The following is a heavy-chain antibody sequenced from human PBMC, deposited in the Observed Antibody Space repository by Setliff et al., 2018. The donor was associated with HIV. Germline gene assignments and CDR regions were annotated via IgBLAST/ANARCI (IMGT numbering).Heavy chain of an antibody. CDR1: GGSVGTYY. D-gene: IGHD2-15*01. V-gene: IGHV4-4*07. J-gene: IGHJ3*02. CDR2: IYASGT. CDR3: AREGLWNCRGGTCNDGLDI. Sequence: PSETLSLTCTVSGGSVGTYYWNWIRLPAGKGLEWIGRIYASGTNYNPSLTSLVTLSLDTSKRQFSMKLTSVTAADTAVYYGAREGLWNCRGGTCNDGLDIWGQGTKVTVSS.